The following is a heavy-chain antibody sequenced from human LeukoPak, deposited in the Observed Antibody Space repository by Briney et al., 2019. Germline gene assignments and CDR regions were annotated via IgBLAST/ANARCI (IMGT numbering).Heavy chain of an antibody. D-gene: IGHD2-2*03. CDR3: ARVYLQGWIDY. CDR1: GFTFSSYE. J-gene: IGHJ4*02. CDR2: ISSSGSII. V-gene: IGHV3-48*03. Sequence: GGSLRLSCAASGFTFSSYEMNWVRQAPGKGLEWVSYISSSGSIIYYADSVKGRFTISRDNAKNSLYLQMNSLRAEDTAVYYCARVYLQGWIDYWGQGTLVTVSS.